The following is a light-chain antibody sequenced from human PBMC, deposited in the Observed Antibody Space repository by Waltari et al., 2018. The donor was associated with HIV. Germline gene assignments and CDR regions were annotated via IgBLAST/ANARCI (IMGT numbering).Light chain of an antibody. Sequence: QSALTQPASVSGSPGQSLTISCTGTSSDVAAYNLVSWYQQRPGKAPKLIIYEVNKRPSGGADRFAPTKSGNTTSLTLSQLQAEDEANYYCCSFTGRKSLIFGGGTKLTVL. V-gene: IGLV2-23*02. CDR2: EVN. CDR3: CSFTGRKSLI. J-gene: IGLJ2*01. CDR1: SSDVAAYNL.